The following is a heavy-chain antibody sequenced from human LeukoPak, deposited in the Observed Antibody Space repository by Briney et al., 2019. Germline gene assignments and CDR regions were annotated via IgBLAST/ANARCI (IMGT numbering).Heavy chain of an antibody. CDR2: ISSSSSTI. V-gene: IGHV3-48*01. Sequence: PGGSLRLSCAASGFTFSSYSMNWVRQAPGKGLEWVSYISSSSSTIYYADSVKGRFTISRDNAKNSLYLQMNSLRAEDTAVYYCARAITVDAFDIWGQGTMVTVSS. D-gene: IGHD5-24*01. J-gene: IGHJ3*02. CDR1: GFTFSSYS. CDR3: ARAITVDAFDI.